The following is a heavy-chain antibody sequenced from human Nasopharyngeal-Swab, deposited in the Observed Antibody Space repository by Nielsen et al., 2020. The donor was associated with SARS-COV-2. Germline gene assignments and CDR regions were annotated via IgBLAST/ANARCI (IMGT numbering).Heavy chain of an antibody. CDR1: GFSFDNFP. Sequence: GESLKISCEASGFSFDNFPMNWVRQAPGRGLEWISNIRTSVEGGMFYADSVKGRFTISRDDAKSSLFLQMNSLRVEDTAVHYCVGDLYYGFDHWGQGTLVTVSS. D-gene: IGHD3-10*01. J-gene: IGHJ4*02. CDR2: IRTSVEGGM. CDR3: VGDLYYGFDH. V-gene: IGHV3-48*04.